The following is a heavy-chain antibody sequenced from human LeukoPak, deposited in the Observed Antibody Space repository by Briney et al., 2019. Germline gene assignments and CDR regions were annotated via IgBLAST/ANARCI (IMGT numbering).Heavy chain of an antibody. D-gene: IGHD3-22*01. V-gene: IGHV4-61*02. CDR1: GGSISSGSYY. CDR3: ARDWRYYDSSGYDP. CDR2: IFPSGTT. Sequence: SETLSLTCTVSGGSISSGSYYWSWIRQPAGKGLEWIGRIFPSGTTNYTPSLKSRVTISLDTSKNQFSLKLTSVTAADTAVYYCARDWRYYDSSGYDPWGQGTLVTVSS. J-gene: IGHJ5*02.